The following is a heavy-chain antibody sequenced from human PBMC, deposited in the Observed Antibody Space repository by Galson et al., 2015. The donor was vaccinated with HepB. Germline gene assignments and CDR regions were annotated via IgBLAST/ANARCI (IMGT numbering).Heavy chain of an antibody. CDR1: GFTFSSYS. J-gene: IGHJ6*03. V-gene: IGHV3-48*01. Sequence: SLRLSCAASGFTFSSYSMNWVRQAPGKGLEWVSYISSSSSTIYYADSVKGRFTISRDNAKNSLYLQMNSLRAEDTAVYYCARVVRYCSSTSCYNYYYYYMDVWGKGTTVTVSS. D-gene: IGHD2-2*01. CDR3: ARVVRYCSSTSCYNYYYYYMDV. CDR2: ISSSSSTI.